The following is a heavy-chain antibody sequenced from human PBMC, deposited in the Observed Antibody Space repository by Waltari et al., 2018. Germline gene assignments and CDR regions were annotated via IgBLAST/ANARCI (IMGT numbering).Heavy chain of an antibody. Sequence: QVQLQQWGAGLLKPSETLSLTCAVYGGSFSGYYWSWIRQPPGKGLEWIGEINHSGSTNYNPSLESRVTISVDTSKNQFSLKLSSVTAADTAVYYCAREYSSSFDYWGQGTLVTVSS. D-gene: IGHD6-13*01. V-gene: IGHV4-34*01. CDR2: INHSGST. J-gene: IGHJ4*02. CDR3: AREYSSSFDY. CDR1: GGSFSGYY.